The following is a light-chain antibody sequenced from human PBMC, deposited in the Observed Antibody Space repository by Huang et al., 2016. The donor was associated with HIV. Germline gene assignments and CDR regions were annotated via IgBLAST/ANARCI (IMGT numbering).Light chain of an antibody. CDR1: QIISRS. Sequence: DIQMTQSPSSLSASVGDRVTITCRASQIISRSLNWYQHKPGKAPKFLIYAISSLQSGVPSRFSGSESGTNFTLTISSLQPEDFATYYCQQTYRTPITFGQGTRLDIK. V-gene: IGKV1-39*01. CDR3: QQTYRTPIT. J-gene: IGKJ5*01. CDR2: AIS.